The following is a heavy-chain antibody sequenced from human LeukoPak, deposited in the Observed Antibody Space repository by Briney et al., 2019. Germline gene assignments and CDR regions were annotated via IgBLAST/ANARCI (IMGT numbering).Heavy chain of an antibody. J-gene: IGHJ5*02. V-gene: IGHV4-59*01. CDR3: ARYCSGGSCGFDP. D-gene: IGHD2-15*01. CDR1: GGSISSYY. CDR2: IYYSGST. Sequence: PSETLSLTCTVSGGSISSYYWSWIRQPPGKGLEWIGYIYYSGSTNYNPSLKGRVTISVDTSKNQFSLKLSSVTAADTAVYYCARYCSGGSCGFDPWGQGTLVTVPS.